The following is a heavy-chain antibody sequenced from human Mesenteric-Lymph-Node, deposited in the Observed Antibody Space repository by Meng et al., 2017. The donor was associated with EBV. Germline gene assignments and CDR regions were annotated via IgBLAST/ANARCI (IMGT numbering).Heavy chain of an antibody. CDR3: ATEARSGTFNWFDS. Sequence: QIELGQSGAEVKNAGASVKVSCKASGYIFTNYGINWVRQAPGQGLEWMGWISTYSGNTDYAQKFQGRVTMTTDTSTSTAYMELWSLRSDDTAVFYCATEARSGTFNWFDSWGQGTLVTVSS. CDR1: GYIFTNYG. D-gene: IGHD1-1*01. V-gene: IGHV1-18*01. J-gene: IGHJ5*01. CDR2: ISTYSGNT.